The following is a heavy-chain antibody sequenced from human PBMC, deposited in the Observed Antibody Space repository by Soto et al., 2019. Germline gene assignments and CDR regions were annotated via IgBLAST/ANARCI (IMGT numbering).Heavy chain of an antibody. J-gene: IGHJ6*02. CDR3: AKHLPVLRYFDWSFYGMDV. CDR1: VFTFSSYA. D-gene: IGHD3-9*01. V-gene: IGHV3-23*01. CDR2: ISGSGGST. Sequence: GGTLRLACAASVFTFSSYAMSWVRQAPGKGLEWVSAISGSGGSTYYADSVKGRFTISRDNSKNTLYLQMNSLRAEDTAVYYCAKHLPVLRYFDWSFYGMDVWGQGTTVTVSS.